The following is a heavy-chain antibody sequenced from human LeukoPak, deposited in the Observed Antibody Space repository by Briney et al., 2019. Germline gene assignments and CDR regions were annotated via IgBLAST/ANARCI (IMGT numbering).Heavy chain of an antibody. Sequence: GGSLRLSCAASGFTFDDYAMHWVRQAPGKGLEWVSGISWNSGSIGHADSVKGRFTISRDNAKNSLYLQMSSLRAEDSAMYYCATYRHLPYWGQGILVTVSS. CDR1: GFTFDDYA. CDR2: ISWNSGSI. CDR3: ATYRHLPY. D-gene: IGHD2-2*02. J-gene: IGHJ4*02. V-gene: IGHV3-9*01.